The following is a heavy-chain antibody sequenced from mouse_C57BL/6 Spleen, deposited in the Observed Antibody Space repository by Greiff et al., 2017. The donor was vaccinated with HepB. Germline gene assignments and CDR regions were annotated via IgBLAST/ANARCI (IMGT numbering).Heavy chain of an antibody. J-gene: IGHJ2*01. CDR3: AREDYGQYYFDY. CDR2: ISYDGSN. CDR1: GYSITSGYY. V-gene: IGHV3-6*01. D-gene: IGHD1-2*01. Sequence: EVQLVESGPGLVKPSQSLSLTCSVTGYSITSGYYWNWIRQFPGNKLEWMGYISYDGSNNYNPSLKNRISITRDTSKNQFFLKLNSVTTEDTATYYCAREDYGQYYFDYWGQGTTLTVSS.